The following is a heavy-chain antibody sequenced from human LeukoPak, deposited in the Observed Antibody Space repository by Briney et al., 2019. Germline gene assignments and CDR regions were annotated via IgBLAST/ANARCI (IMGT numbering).Heavy chain of an antibody. CDR3: ASTSLGSRLDY. D-gene: IGHD1-26*01. CDR1: GFTFSDYY. Sequence: GGSLRLSCAASGFTFSDYYMSWIRQAPGKGLEWVSSISSSSSYIYYADSVKGRFTISRDNAKNSLYLQMNSLRAEDTAVYYCASTSLGSRLDYWGQGTLVTVSS. V-gene: IGHV3-11*06. CDR2: ISSSSSYI. J-gene: IGHJ4*02.